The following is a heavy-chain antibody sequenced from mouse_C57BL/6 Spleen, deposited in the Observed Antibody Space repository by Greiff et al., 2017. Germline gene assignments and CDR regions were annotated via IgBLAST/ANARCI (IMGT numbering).Heavy chain of an antibody. CDR2: ITPSSGYT. V-gene: IGHV1-4*01. D-gene: IGHD3-2*01. CDR3: ARDSPYYYAMDY. J-gene: IGHJ4*01. Sequence: QVQLQQSGAELARPGASVKMSCKASGYTFTSYTMHWVKQRPGQGLEWIGYITPSSGYTKSNQKFKDKATLTADKSSSTAYMQLSSLTSEDSAVYYCARDSPYYYAMDYWGQGTSVTVSS. CDR1: GYTFTSYT.